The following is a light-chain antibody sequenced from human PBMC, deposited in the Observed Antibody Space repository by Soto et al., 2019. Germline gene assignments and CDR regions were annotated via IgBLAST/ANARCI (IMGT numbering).Light chain of an antibody. CDR1: QSISSW. CDR2: KAS. Sequence: EIQTTQSPSTLSASVGDRVTITCRSSQSISSWLAWYQQKPGKAPKLLIYKASSLESGVPSRFSGSGSGTEFTLTISSLQPEDFATYYCLQHNSYPWTFGQGTRLEIK. CDR3: LQHNSYPWT. V-gene: IGKV1-5*03. J-gene: IGKJ5*01.